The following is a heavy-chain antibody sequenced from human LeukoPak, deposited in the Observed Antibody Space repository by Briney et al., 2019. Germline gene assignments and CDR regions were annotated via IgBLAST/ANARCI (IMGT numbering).Heavy chain of an antibody. Sequence: TPSLTCTVSGGSMTSGGYYWSWIRQLPGKGLEWIGFVYYSGTTHYNPSLKSRLSISVDTSKNQFSLKLNSVTAADTAVYFCARTKGDFPPFLWGQGTLVTVSS. D-gene: IGHD2-21*02. CDR3: ARTKGDFPPFL. J-gene: IGHJ4*02. CDR1: GGSMTSGGYY. CDR2: VYYSGTT. V-gene: IGHV4-31*03.